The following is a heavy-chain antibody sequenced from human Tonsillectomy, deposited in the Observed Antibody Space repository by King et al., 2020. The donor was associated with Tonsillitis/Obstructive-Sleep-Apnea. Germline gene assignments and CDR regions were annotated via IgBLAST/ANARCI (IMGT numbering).Heavy chain of an antibody. CDR1: GGTFSSYA. D-gene: IGHD3-3*01. J-gene: IGHJ5*02. CDR2: ITPIFGTA. CDR3: ARAAPYYDFWSGRGWFDP. Sequence: QLVQSGAEVKKPGSSVKVSCKASGGTFSSYAISWVRQAPGQGLEWMGGITPIFGTANYAQKFQGRVTITADESTSTAYMELSSLRSEDTAVYYCARAAPYYDFWSGRGWFDPWGQGTLVTVSS. V-gene: IGHV1-69*01.